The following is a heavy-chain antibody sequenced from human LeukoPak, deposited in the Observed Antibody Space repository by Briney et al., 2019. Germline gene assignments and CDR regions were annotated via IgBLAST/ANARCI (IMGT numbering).Heavy chain of an antibody. D-gene: IGHD3-10*01. V-gene: IGHV4-34*01. CDR2: INHSGST. J-gene: IGHJ4*02. Sequence: SETLSLTCAVYGGSFSGYYWSWIRQPPGKGLEWIGEINHSGSTNYNPSLKSRVTISVDTSKNQFSLKLSSVTAADTAVYYCARRRYYGSGSYYSDYWGQGTLVTVSS. CDR3: ARRRYYGSGSYYSDY. CDR1: GGSFSGYY.